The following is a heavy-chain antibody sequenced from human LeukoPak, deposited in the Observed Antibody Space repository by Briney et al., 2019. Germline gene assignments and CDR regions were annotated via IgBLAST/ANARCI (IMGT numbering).Heavy chain of an antibody. V-gene: IGHV5-10-1*01. CDR2: LDPSDSYT. Sequence: GESLKISCKGSGYDFSSYWIAWVRQMPGKGLEWMARLDPSDSYTNYSPSFQGHVTISADKPISTAYLQWSSLKAADTAIYYCARQVPRQHVASGAVDVWGKGTTVTVSS. CDR1: GYDFSSYW. D-gene: IGHD1-1*01. CDR3: ARQVPRQHVASGAVDV. J-gene: IGHJ6*04.